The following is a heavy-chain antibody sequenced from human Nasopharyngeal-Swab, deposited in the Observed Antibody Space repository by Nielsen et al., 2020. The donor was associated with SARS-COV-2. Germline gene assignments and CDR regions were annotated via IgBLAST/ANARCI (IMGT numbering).Heavy chain of an antibody. D-gene: IGHD3-22*01. CDR1: GGSFSGYY. Sequence: ESLKISCAVYGGSFSGYYWSWIRQPPGKGLEWIGEINHSGTTSYNPSLKSRVTISSDTSKNQFSLKLSSVTAADTAVYYCARGHRSISMIVVVIATAHFYFDSWGRGTLATVTS. V-gene: IGHV4-34*01. J-gene: IGHJ4*02. CDR2: INHSGTT. CDR3: ARGHRSISMIVVVIATAHFYFDS.